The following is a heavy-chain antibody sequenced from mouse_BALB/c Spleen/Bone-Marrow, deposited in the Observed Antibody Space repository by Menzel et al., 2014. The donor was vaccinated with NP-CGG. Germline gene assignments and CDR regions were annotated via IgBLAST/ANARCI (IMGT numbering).Heavy chain of an antibody. J-gene: IGHJ4*01. CDR1: GFSLTSYS. V-gene: IGHV2-9*02. CDR3: ARDDDPYAMDY. CDR2: IWAGGST. D-gene: IGHD2-3*01. Sequence: VMLVESGPGLVAPSQSLSITCTVSGFSLTSYSVHWVRQPPGKGLEWLGVIWAGGSTNYNSALMSRLSISKDNSKSQVFLKMSSLQTDDTAMFYCARDDDPYAMDYWGQGTSVTVSS.